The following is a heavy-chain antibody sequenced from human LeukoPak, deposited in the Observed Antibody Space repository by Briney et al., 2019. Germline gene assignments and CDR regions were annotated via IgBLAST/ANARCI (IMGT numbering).Heavy chain of an antibody. CDR2: IYYSGST. Sequence: SETLSLTCTVSGGSVSSSNYYWGWIRQPPGKGLEWIGNIYYSGSTYYNPSLKSRVSISVDTSKNQFSLKLSSVTAADTAVYYCARVVPNAYYFDYWGQGTLVTVSS. D-gene: IGHD2-15*01. J-gene: IGHJ4*02. CDR3: ARVVPNAYYFDY. CDR1: GGSVSSSNYY. V-gene: IGHV4-39*01.